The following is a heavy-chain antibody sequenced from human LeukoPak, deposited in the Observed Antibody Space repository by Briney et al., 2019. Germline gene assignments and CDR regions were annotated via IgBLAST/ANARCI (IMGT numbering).Heavy chain of an antibody. V-gene: IGHV5-51*01. Sequence: GESLKISCKGSGYSFTTHWIGWVRQMLGKGLEWMGIIYPDDSNARYSPSFQGQVTLSADKSINTAYLQWSSLRASDTAIYYCARLEEDLTLGVAGYWFVPWGQGTLVTVSS. CDR2: IYPDDSNA. CDR1: GYSFTTHW. CDR3: ARLEEDLTLGVAGYWFVP. J-gene: IGHJ5*02. D-gene: IGHD3-16*01.